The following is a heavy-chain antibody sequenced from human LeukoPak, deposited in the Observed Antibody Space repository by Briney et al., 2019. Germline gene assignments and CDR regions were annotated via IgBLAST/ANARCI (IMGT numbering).Heavy chain of an antibody. J-gene: IGHJ6*02. CDR2: IYTDGTRT. CDR1: AFTFNTYW. Sequence: GGSLRLSCAASAFTFNTYWMHWVRQVPGKGLVWVSRIYTDGTRTNYADSVEGRFTISRDNAKNMVYLQINSLRAEDTAVYYCARGLRGLYGMDVWGQGTTVTVSS. CDR3: ARGLRGLYGMDV. V-gene: IGHV3-74*01. D-gene: IGHD2-21*01.